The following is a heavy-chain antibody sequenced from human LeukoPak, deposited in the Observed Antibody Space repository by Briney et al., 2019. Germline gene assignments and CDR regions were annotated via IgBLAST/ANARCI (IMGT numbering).Heavy chain of an antibody. V-gene: IGHV1-69*01. CDR1: GGTFSSYA. CDR2: IIPIFGTA. J-gene: IGHJ4*02. D-gene: IGHD2-15*01. CDR3: ARDLGYCSGGSCYADFDY. Sequence: GASVKVSCKASGGTFSSYAISWVRQAPGQGLEWMGGIIPIFGTANYAQKFQGRVTITADESTSTAYMELSSLRSEDTAVYYCARDLGYCSGGSCYADFDYWGQGTLSPSPQ.